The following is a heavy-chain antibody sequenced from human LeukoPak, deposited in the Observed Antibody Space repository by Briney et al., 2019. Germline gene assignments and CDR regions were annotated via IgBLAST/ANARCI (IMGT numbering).Heavy chain of an antibody. CDR3: ARVAPNWNDNQGTFDY. Sequence: GGSLRLSCAASGFTFGNYAMTWVRQAPGKGLEWVSSISIITIDIYYADSVKGRFTISRDNAKNSLYLQLNSLRAEDTALYYCARVAPNWNDNQGTFDYWGQGTLASVSS. CDR2: ISIITIDI. D-gene: IGHD1-1*01. CDR1: GFTFGNYA. V-gene: IGHV3-21*01. J-gene: IGHJ4*02.